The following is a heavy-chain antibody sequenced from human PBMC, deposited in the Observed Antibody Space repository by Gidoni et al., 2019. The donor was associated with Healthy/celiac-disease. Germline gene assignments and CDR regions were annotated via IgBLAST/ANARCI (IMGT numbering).Heavy chain of an antibody. CDR3: TRERVITIFGVAYNWFDP. CDR2: IRSKAYGGTT. J-gene: IGHJ5*02. D-gene: IGHD3-3*01. CDR1: GFTFGDYA. V-gene: IGHV3-49*03. Sequence: EVQLVESGGGLVQPGRSLRLSCTASGFTFGDYAMSWFRQAPGKGMEWVGFIRSKAYGGTTEYAASVKGRFTISRDDSKSIAYLQMNSLKTEDTAVYYCTRERVITIFGVAYNWFDPWGQGTLVTVSS.